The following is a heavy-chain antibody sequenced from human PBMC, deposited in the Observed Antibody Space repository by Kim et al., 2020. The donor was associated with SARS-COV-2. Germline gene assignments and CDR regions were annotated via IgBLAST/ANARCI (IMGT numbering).Heavy chain of an antibody. Sequence: GGSLRLSCAASGFTFSSYSMNWVRQAPGKGLEWVSYISSSSTIYYADSVKGRFTISRDNAKNSLYLQMNSLRDEDTAVYYCAKIYSSGWYDYWGQGTLVT. CDR2: ISSSSTI. D-gene: IGHD6-19*01. CDR1: GFTFSSYS. V-gene: IGHV3-48*02. J-gene: IGHJ4*02. CDR3: AKIYSSGWYDY.